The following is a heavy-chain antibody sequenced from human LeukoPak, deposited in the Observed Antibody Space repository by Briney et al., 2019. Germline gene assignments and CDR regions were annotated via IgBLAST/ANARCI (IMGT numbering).Heavy chain of an antibody. J-gene: IGHJ4*02. CDR2: LYWDDDK. V-gene: IGHV2-5*02. CDR3: ALSRNTFGGVIADFDY. Sequence: SGPTLVNPTQTLTLTCTFSGFSLSTSGVGVGWIRQPPGKALEWLALLYWDDDKRYSPSLKSRLTITKDTSKNQVVLTMTNTDPVDTATYYCALSRNTFGGVIADFDYWGQGTLVTVSS. D-gene: IGHD3-16*02. CDR1: GFSLSTSGVG.